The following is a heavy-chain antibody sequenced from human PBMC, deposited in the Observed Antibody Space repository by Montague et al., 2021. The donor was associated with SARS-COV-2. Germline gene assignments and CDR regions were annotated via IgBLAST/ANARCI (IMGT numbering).Heavy chain of an antibody. CDR1: GFSLSTSGVG. J-gene: IGHJ3*02. CDR3: AHRRGLLLSDAFDT. D-gene: IGHD1-26*01. V-gene: IGHV2-5*02. CDR2: IYWDDDK. Sequence: PALVKPTQTLTLTCTFSGFSLSTSGVGVGWIRQPPGKALEWLALIYWDDDKRYSPSLESRLTITKDTSKNQVVLTMTNMDPVDTATYYCAHRRGLLLSDAFDTWGQGTMVTVSS.